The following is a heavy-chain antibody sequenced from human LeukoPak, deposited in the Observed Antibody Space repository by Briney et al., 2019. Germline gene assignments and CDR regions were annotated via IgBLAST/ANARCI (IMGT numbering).Heavy chain of an antibody. CDR2: IFYDGSNK. CDR1: GFTLSSYG. CDR3: ARKQLPLYYFYYGMDV. Sequence: RKCLRLSCEASGFTLSSYGMHWVRQAPGRGLEWVALIFYDGSNKNYADSVKGRFIISRDDSKNTLYLQMSSLRAEDTAVYYCARKQLPLYYFYYGMDVWGRGTTVTVSS. V-gene: IGHV3-33*03. D-gene: IGHD4-11*01. J-gene: IGHJ6*04.